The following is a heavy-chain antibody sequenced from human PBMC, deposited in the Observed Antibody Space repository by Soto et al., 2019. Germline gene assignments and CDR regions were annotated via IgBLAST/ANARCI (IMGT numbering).Heavy chain of an antibody. Sequence: ASVKVSCKASGYTFTGYDMHWVRQAPGQGLEWMGWINPNSGGTNYAQKFQGWVTMTRDTSISTAYMELSRLRSDDTAVYYCARDIAAAADYFDYWGQGTLVTVSS. V-gene: IGHV1-2*04. CDR2: INPNSGGT. CDR3: ARDIAAAADYFDY. J-gene: IGHJ4*02. D-gene: IGHD6-13*01. CDR1: GYTFTGYD.